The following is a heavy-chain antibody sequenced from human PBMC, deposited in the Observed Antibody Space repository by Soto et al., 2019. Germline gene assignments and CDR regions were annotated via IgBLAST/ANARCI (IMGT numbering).Heavy chain of an antibody. CDR2: INPFGGGR. V-gene: IGHV1-46*03. CDR3: ARCDMGGDGALEV. Sequence: QVQLMQSGAEVKQPGASVKVSCKASGYTFTNYYMHWVRQVPGQGLEWMGIINPFGGGRSHIQNFRGRLTWTSDTSTTTLYMKLNSLRSEDTAVYFCARCDMGGDGALEVWCQGTMVTVSS. CDR1: GYTFTNYY. D-gene: IGHD3-16*01. J-gene: IGHJ3*01.